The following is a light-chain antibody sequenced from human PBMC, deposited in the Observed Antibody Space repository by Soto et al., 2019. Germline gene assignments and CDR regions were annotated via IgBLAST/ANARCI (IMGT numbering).Light chain of an antibody. CDR1: SSDVGGYNS. CDR2: DVS. V-gene: IGLV2-8*01. J-gene: IGLJ2*01. CDR3: SSYADRNNLV. Sequence: QSALTQPPSASGSPGQSVTISCTGTSSDVGGYNSVSWYQQHPGKAPKLMIYDVSKRPSGVPDRFSGSKSGNTASLTVSGLQAEDEADYFCSSYADRNNLVFGGGTKLTVL.